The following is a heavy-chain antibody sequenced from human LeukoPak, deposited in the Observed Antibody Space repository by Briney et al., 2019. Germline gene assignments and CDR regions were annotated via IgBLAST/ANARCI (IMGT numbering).Heavy chain of an antibody. CDR2: ISSSGSTI. CDR1: GFTLSSYE. V-gene: IGHV3-48*03. D-gene: IGHD2-15*01. Sequence: GGSLRLSCAASGFTLSSYEMNWVRQAPGKGLEWVSYISSSGSTIYYADSVKGRFTISRDNAKNSLYLQMNSLRAEDTAVYYCARSFRRSNAFDIWGQGTMVTVSS. CDR3: ARSFRRSNAFDI. J-gene: IGHJ3*02.